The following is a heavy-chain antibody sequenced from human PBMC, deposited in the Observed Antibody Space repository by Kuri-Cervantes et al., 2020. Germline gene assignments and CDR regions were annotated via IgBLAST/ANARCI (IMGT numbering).Heavy chain of an antibody. Sequence: SETLSLTCTVSGGSVNNNNYYWTWIRQPPGKGLEWIGYIYYSGSTNYNPSLKSRVTISVDTSKNQFSLKLSSVTAADTAVYYCARNRAQRYCSSTSCLYFDYWGQGTLVTVSS. CDR1: GGSVNNNNYY. CDR3: ARNRAQRYCSSTSCLYFDY. V-gene: IGHV4-61*01. D-gene: IGHD2-2*01. CDR2: IYYSGST. J-gene: IGHJ4*02.